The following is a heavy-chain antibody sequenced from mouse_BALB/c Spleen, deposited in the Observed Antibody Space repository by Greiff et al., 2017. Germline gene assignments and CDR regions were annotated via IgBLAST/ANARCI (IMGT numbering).Heavy chain of an antibody. D-gene: IGHD1-1*01. CDR2: IWAGGST. J-gene: IGHJ4*01. V-gene: IGHV2-9*02. CDR1: GFSLTSYG. Sequence: VKLVESGPGLVAPSQSLSITCTVSGFSLTSYGVHWVRQPPGKGLEWLGVIWAGGSTNYNSALMSRLSISKDNSKSQVFLKMNSLQTDDTAMYYCARDPGSSYYYAMDYWGQGTSVTVSS. CDR3: ARDPGSSYYYAMDY.